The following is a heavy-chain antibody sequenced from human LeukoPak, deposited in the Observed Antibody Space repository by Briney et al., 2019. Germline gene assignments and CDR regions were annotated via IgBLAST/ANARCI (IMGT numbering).Heavy chain of an antibody. V-gene: IGHV4-30-4*01. CDR1: GGSISSGDYY. CDR3: AGEGSVGATPGFHH. CDR2: IYYSGST. J-gene: IGHJ1*01. D-gene: IGHD1-26*01. Sequence: SEPLSLTCTVSGGSISSGDYYWSWIRQTPGKGLEWIGYIYYSGSTYYNPSLKSRVTISVDMSKNQFSLKLSSVTAADTAVYYCAGEGSVGATPGFHHWGQGTLVTVSS.